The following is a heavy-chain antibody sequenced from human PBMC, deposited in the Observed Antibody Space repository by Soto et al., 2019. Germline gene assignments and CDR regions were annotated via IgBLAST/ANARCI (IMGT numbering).Heavy chain of an antibody. CDR1: GFTFRDHY. CDR3: VSGTDQNTHCYMEV. CDR2: IRFKPRGYTT. Sequence: EVHLVESGGGLVQPGGSLRLACAASGFTFRDHYMHWVRQAPGKGLEWSARIRFKPRGYTTEYAASVTGRFTITRDEAQKSVYLQMNSLKTEHTAMYFFVSGTDQNTHCYMEVWGHGLIVTVSS. V-gene: IGHV3-72*01. J-gene: IGHJ6*03. D-gene: IGHD2-2*01.